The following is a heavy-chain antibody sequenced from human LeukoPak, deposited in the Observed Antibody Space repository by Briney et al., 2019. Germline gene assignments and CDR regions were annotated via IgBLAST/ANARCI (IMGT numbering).Heavy chain of an antibody. CDR2: ISSSGSTI. D-gene: IGHD3-10*01. V-gene: IGHV3-48*04. Sequence: GGSLRLSCAASGFTFSSYTMNWVRQAPGKGLEWVSYISSSGSTIYYADSLKGRFTISRDNAKNSLYLQMNSLRAEDTAVYYCARVGGAYYGSGSYYSGYWGQGTLVTVSS. CDR1: GFTFSSYT. J-gene: IGHJ4*02. CDR3: ARVGGAYYGSGSYYSGY.